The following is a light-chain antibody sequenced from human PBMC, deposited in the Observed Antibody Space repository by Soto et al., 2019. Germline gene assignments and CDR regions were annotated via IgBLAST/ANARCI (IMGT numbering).Light chain of an antibody. CDR1: SSNIGAGYD. V-gene: IGLV1-40*01. CDR2: GNS. J-gene: IGLJ1*01. CDR3: QSYDSSVTLRV. Sequence: QSVLTQPPSVSGAPGQRVTISCTGSSSNIGAGYDVHWYQQLPGTAPKLLIYGNSNRPSGVPDRFSGSKSGTSASLAITGLQADDDADYYCQSYDSSVTLRVFGTGTKVTVL.